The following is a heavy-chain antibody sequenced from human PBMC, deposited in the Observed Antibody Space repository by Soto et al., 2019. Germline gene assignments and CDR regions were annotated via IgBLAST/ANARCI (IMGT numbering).Heavy chain of an antibody. J-gene: IGHJ6*02. D-gene: IGHD6-13*01. CDR3: AREPKGIAAAGMNSYYGMDV. Sequence: QVQLVESGGGLVKPGGSLRLSCAASGFTFSDYYMSWIRQAPGKGLEWVSYISSSSSYTNYADSVKGRFTISRDNAKNTLYLQMNSLRAEDTAVYYCAREPKGIAAAGMNSYYGMDVWGQGTTVTVAS. CDR1: GFTFSDYY. CDR2: ISSSSSYT. V-gene: IGHV3-11*05.